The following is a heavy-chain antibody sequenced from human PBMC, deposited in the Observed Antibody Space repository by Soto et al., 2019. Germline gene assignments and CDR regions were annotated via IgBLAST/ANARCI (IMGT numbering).Heavy chain of an antibody. J-gene: IGHJ4*02. Sequence: PSETLSLTCTVSGGSISSGDYYWSWIRQHPGKGLEWIGYIYYSGSTSYNPSLKSRLTISVDTSKNQFSLKLSSVTAADTAVYYCARGVIHWGQGTLVTVSS. CDR1: GGSISSGDYY. CDR3: ARGVIH. D-gene: IGHD3-16*02. CDR2: IYYSGST. V-gene: IGHV4-31*03.